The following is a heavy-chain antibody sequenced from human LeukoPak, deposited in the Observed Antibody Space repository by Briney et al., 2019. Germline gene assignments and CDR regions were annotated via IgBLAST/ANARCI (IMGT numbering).Heavy chain of an antibody. D-gene: IGHD4-17*01. CDR2: VSGSASNT. CDR1: GFTFSNYA. CDR3: AKGFQTYGELSFDG. J-gene: IGHJ4*02. Sequence: GGSLRLSCAASGFTFSNYAMSWVRQAPGKGLEWVSTVSGSASNTYYADSMKGRFTISRDNSKNTLYLQMNSLRADDTAVYYCAKGFQTYGELSFDGWGQGTLVAVSS. V-gene: IGHV3-23*01.